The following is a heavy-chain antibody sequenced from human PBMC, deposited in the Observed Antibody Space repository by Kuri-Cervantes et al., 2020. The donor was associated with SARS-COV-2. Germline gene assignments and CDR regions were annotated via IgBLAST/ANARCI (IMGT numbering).Heavy chain of an antibody. CDR1: GYSLTELS. D-gene: IGHD6-19*01. V-gene: IGHV1-24*01. CDR3: ATGLDGKQWLRQNRWYYYYGMDV. CDR2: FDPGDGET. Sequence: ASEKVSCKVSGYSLTELSMHWVRQAPGKGLEWMGGFDPGDGETIYAQKFQGRVTMTEDTSTDTAYMELSSLRSEDTAVYYCATGLDGKQWLRQNRWYYYYGMDVWGQGTTVTVSS. J-gene: IGHJ6*02.